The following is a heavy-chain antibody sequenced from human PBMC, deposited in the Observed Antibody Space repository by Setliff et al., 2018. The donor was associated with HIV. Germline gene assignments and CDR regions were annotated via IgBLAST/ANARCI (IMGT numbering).Heavy chain of an antibody. CDR1: GFNFGDLA. CDR2: ISWNGGRI. Sequence: GGSLRLSCAPSGFNFGDLAMSWVRQAPGKGLQWVAGISWNGGRIFYADSVKGRFTISRDNAKNSLYLQMNSLRDEDTAVYYCVRGPIHGGFDFWGQGALVTVSS. V-gene: IGHV3-20*04. D-gene: IGHD3-16*01. J-gene: IGHJ4*02. CDR3: VRGPIHGGFDF.